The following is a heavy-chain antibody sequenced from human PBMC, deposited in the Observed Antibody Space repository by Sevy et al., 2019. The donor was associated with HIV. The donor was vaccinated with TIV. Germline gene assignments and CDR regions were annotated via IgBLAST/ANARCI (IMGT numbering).Heavy chain of an antibody. CDR3: AKDFTGYNGMDV. D-gene: IGHD3-9*01. CDR1: GITFSTSG. J-gene: IGHJ6*02. CDR2: ISYHGRDK. Sequence: GGALRLSCVVSGITFSTSGMHWVRQAPGKGLEWVAVISYHGRDKFYADSVKGRCTISRDKSKNILYLQMISLRAEDTAVYYCAKDFTGYNGMDVWGQGTMVTVSS. V-gene: IGHV3-30*18.